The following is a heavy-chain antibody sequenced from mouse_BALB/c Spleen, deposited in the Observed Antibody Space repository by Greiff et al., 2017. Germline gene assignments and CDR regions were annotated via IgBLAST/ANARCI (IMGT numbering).Heavy chain of an antibody. CDR1: GFAFSSYD. V-gene: IGHV5-12-1*01. CDR2: ISSGGGST. D-gene: IGHD2-14*01. Sequence: EVKLVESGGGLVKPGGSLKLSCAASGFAFSSYDMSWVRQTPEKRLEWVAYISSGGGSTYYPDTVKGRFTISRDNAKNTLYLQMSSLKSEDTAMYYCARLYRGAMDYWGQGTSVTVSS. CDR3: ARLYRGAMDY. J-gene: IGHJ4*01.